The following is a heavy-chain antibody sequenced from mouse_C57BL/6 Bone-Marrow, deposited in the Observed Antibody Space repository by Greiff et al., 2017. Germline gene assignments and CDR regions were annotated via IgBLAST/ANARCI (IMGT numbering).Heavy chain of an antibody. D-gene: IGHD1-1*01. CDR3: ARGGYGSSFDY. CDR1: GFTFSDYG. Sequence: DVKLVESGGGLVKPGGSLKLSCAASGFTFSDYGMHWVRQAPEKGLEWVAYISSGSSTIYYADTVKGRFTISRDNAKNTLFLQMTSLRTEDTAMYYCARGGYGSSFDYWGQGTTLTVSS. CDR2: ISSGSSTI. V-gene: IGHV5-17*01. J-gene: IGHJ2*01.